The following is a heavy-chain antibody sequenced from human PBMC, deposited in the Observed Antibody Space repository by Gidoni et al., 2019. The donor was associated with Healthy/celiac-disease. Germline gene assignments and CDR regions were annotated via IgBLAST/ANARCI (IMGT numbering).Heavy chain of an antibody. Sequence: QVQLVESGGGVVQPGRSLRLSCAASGFTFSSSGMHWVRQAPGKGLEWVAVISYDGSNKYYADSVKGRFTISRDNSKNTLYLQMNSLRAEDTAVYYCAKEPWPYYDSSGYLFGYWGQGTLVTVSS. CDR3: AKEPWPYYDSSGYLFGY. J-gene: IGHJ4*02. D-gene: IGHD3-22*01. V-gene: IGHV3-30*18. CDR1: GFTFSSSG. CDR2: ISYDGSNK.